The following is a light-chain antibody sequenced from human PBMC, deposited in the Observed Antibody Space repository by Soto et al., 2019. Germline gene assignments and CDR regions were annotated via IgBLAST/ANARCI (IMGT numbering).Light chain of an antibody. V-gene: IGKV1-39*01. J-gene: IGKJ4*01. CDR1: QSISSY. CDR2: AAS. CDR3: QQSDSMPHT. Sequence: DIQMTQSPSSLSASVGDRVTITCRASQSISSYLNWYQLKPGKAPKLLIYAASNFQSGVPSRFSGSGSGTDFTLTISSLQPEDFATYYCQQSDSMPHTFGGGTKVEIK.